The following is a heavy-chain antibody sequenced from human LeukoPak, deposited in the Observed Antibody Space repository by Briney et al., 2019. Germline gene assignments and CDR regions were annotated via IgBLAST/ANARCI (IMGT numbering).Heavy chain of an antibody. CDR3: ARDFVQYTSSSGYFDC. J-gene: IGHJ4*02. Sequence: GGSLRLSCAASGFTFSDYYMSWFRQAPGKGLEWISYISSCGTITYYTDSVKGRFTVSRDNAENSLYLQMYSLSAEDTAVYYCARDFVQYTSSSGYFDCWGQGTLVTVSS. CDR1: GFTFSDYY. D-gene: IGHD6-6*01. CDR2: ISSCGTIT. V-gene: IGHV3-11*04.